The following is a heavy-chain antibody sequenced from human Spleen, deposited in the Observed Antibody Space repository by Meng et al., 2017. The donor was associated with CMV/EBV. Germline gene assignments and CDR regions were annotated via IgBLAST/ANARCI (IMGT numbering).Heavy chain of an antibody. CDR1: GFTFSNYW. J-gene: IGHJ6*02. CDR3: ARDSEYSSSWYPNYYYYYGMDV. D-gene: IGHD6-13*01. CDR2: INSEGTSR. V-gene: IGHV3-74*01. Sequence: GESLKISCAASGFTFSNYWMHWVRQAPGKGLVWVSRINSEGTSRSYAGSVKGRLTTSRDNAKNSLYLQMNSLRAEDTAVYYCARDSEYSSSWYPNYYYYYGMDVWGQGTTVTVSS.